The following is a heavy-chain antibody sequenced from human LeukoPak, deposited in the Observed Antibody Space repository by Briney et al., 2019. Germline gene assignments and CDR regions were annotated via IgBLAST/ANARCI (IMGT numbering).Heavy chain of an antibody. CDR2: ISYDGSNK. CDR3: ARDHGMDV. J-gene: IGHJ6*02. CDR1: GFTFSSYA. V-gene: IGHV3-30-3*01. Sequence: QPGGSLRLSCAASGFTFSSYAMHWVRQAPGKGLEWVAVISYDGSNKYYADSVKGRFTISRDNSKNTLYLQMNSLRAEDTAVYYCARDHGMDVWGQGTTVTVSS.